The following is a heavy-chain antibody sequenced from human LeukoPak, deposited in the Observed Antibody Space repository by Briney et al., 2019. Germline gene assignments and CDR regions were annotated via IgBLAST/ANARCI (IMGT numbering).Heavy chain of an antibody. CDR3: ARGNGYGFLNWFDP. V-gene: IGHV4-34*01. Sequence: PSETLSLTCAVYGGSFSGYYWSWIRQPPGKGLEWIGEINHSGSTNYNPSLKSQVTISVDTSKNQFSLKLSSVTAADTAVYYCARGNGYGFLNWFDPWGQGTLVTVSS. CDR2: INHSGST. CDR1: GGSFSGYY. J-gene: IGHJ5*02. D-gene: IGHD5-18*01.